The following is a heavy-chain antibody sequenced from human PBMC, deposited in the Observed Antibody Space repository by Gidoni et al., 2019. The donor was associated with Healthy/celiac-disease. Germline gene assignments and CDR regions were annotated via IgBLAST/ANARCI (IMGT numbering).Heavy chain of an antibody. J-gene: IGHJ4*02. CDR2: IIPIFGTA. D-gene: IGHD6-19*01. V-gene: IGHV1-69*01. CDR3: ARVANRGSGQYYFDY. CDR1: GGTFSSYA. Sequence: QVQLVQSGAEVKKPGSSVKVSCKASGGTFSSYAISWVRQAPGQGLEWMGGIIPIFGTANYAQKFQDRVTITADESTSTAYMELSSLRSEDTAVYYCARVANRGSGQYYFDYWGQGTLVTVSS.